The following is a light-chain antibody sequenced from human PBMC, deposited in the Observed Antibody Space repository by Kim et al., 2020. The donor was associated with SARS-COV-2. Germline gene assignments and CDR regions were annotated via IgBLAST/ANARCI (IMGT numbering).Light chain of an antibody. J-gene: IGKJ4*01. Sequence: EIVLTQSPGTLSLSPGERATLSCRASQTVDSNYLTWYQQRPGQSPRLLIYGASSRATGIPDRFSGTGSGTDFTLTITKLEPEDFAVYYCNQYGASRFGGGTKVEI. V-gene: IGKV3-20*01. CDR2: GAS. CDR3: NQYGASR. CDR1: QTVDSNY.